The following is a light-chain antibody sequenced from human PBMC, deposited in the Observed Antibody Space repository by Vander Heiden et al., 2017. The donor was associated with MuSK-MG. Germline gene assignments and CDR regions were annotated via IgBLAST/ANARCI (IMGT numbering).Light chain of an antibody. J-gene: IGLJ3*02. V-gene: IGLV1-44*01. CDR2: RNT. Sequence: QSVLTQPPSASGTPGQRVTISCSGSSSNIGSNTVNWYQQLPGTAPKLLIYRNTQRPSGVPDRFSGSKSGTSASLAISGLQSEDEADYSCAAWDDSRNGWVFGGGTKLTVL. CDR3: AAWDDSRNGWV. CDR1: SSNIGSNT.